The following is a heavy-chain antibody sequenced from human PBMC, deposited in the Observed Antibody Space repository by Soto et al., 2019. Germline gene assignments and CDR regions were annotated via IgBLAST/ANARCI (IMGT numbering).Heavy chain of an antibody. Sequence: EVQLVESGGGLVQPGRSLRLSCTASGFTFGDYAMSWFRQAPGKGLEWVGFIRSKAYGGTTEYAASVKGRFTISRDDSKSIAYLQMNSLKTEDTAVYYCTRDLAKSGYAFYGYFDLWGRGTLVTVSS. J-gene: IGHJ2*01. CDR2: IRSKAYGGTT. D-gene: IGHD5-12*01. CDR3: TRDLAKSGYAFYGYFDL. V-gene: IGHV3-49*03. CDR1: GFTFGDYA.